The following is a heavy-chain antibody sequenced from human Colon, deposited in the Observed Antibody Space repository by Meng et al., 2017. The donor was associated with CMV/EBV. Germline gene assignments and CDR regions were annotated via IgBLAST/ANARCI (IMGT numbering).Heavy chain of an antibody. Sequence: GGSLRLSCTASGFTFSTYWMSWVRQAPGKGLEWVANIKQDGSEKHYVASVEGRFTISRDNAKNSLYLQMNSLRAEDSAVYYCASTIVVEPAATTDYWGQGTLVTVSS. CDR2: IKQDGSEK. CDR1: GFTFSTYW. V-gene: IGHV3-7*01. D-gene: IGHD2-2*01. CDR3: ASTIVVEPAATTDY. J-gene: IGHJ4*02.